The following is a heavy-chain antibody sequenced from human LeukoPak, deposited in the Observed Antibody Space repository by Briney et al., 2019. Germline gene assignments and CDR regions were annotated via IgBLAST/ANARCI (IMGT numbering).Heavy chain of an antibody. J-gene: IGHJ4*02. CDR1: GGSISSYY. CDR3: AREDYDILTGYYIFDY. Sequence: SETLSPTCTVSGGSISSYYWTWIRQPPGKALEWIGHNYYSGSTNYNPSLKSRVTISVDTSKNQFSLKLSSVTAADTAVYYCAREDYDILTGYYIFDYWGQGTLVTVSS. D-gene: IGHD3-9*01. CDR2: NYYSGST. V-gene: IGHV4-59*01.